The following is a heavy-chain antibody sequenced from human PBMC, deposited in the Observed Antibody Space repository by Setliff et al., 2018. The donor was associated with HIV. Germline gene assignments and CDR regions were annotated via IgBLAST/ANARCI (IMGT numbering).Heavy chain of an antibody. D-gene: IGHD6-19*01. CDR3: AKGRRISYSSGWLNWFDP. J-gene: IGHJ5*02. V-gene: IGHV3-23*01. CDR2: ISGSGGST. CDR1: GFTFSNYL. Sequence: PGGSLRLSCAASGFTFSNYLMTWVRQAPGKGLEWVAAISGSGGSTYYADSVKGRFTISRDNSKNTLYLQMTSLRAEDTAVYYCAKGRRISYSSGWLNWFDPWGQGTLVTVSS.